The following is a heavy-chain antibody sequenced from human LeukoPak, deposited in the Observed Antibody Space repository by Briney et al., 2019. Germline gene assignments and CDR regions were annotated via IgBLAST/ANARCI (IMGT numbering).Heavy chain of an antibody. D-gene: IGHD1/OR15-1a*01. J-gene: IGHJ4*02. V-gene: IGHV3-7*03. Sequence: QSGGSLRLSCTASGFTFSNYWMTWVRQAPGKGLEWVANIKGDGSAIYYVDSVKGRFSISRDNAKNSLYLQMNSLRADDTAVYYCAKGTKPVMTIPDYWGQGILVTVSS. CDR3: AKGTKPVMTIPDY. CDR1: GFTFSNYW. CDR2: IKGDGSAI.